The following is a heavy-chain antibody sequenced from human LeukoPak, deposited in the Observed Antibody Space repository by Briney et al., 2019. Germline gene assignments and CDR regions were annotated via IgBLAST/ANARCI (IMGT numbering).Heavy chain of an antibody. J-gene: IGHJ4*02. V-gene: IGHV3-64D*09. CDR1: GFTFSNYA. D-gene: IGHD5-12*01. CDR2: ISSNGGGT. CDR3: VKDLKKSGYDS. Sequence: GGSLRLSCSASGFTFSNYAMHWVRQAPGKGLEYVSAISSNGGGTYYADSVKGRFTMSRDNSKNTLYLQMSSLRAEDTAVYYCVKDLKKSGYDSWGQGTLVTVSS.